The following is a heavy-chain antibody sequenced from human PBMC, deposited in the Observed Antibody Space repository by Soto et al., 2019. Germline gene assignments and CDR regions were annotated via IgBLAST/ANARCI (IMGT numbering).Heavy chain of an antibody. CDR2: IWYDGSNK. D-gene: IGHD1-1*01. CDR3: ARDRRQLERRGRSDYYYYGMDV. J-gene: IGHJ6*02. V-gene: IGHV3-33*01. Sequence: GGSLKLSCAASGFTFSSSGMHWFRQGPVRGLEGLAFIWYDGSNKYYADSVKGRFTISRDNSKNTLYLQMNSLRAEDTAVYYCARDRRQLERRGRSDYYYYGMDVWGQGTTVTVSS. CDR1: GFTFSSSG.